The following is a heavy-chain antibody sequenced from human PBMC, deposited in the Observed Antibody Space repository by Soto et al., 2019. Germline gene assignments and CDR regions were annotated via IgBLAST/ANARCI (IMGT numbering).Heavy chain of an antibody. J-gene: IGHJ4*02. CDR3: ARPPGYISDWYYFDL. D-gene: IGHD3-9*01. Sequence: ASVKVSCKSSGYAFTGYYIHWVRQAPGQGFEWMGRISPKSGGTNYAQKFQGRVSLTWDTSLKTAYMELSSLMSEDTAVYYCARPPGYISDWYYFDLWGQGTQVTVSS. V-gene: IGHV1-2*02. CDR1: GYAFTGYY. CDR2: ISPKSGGT.